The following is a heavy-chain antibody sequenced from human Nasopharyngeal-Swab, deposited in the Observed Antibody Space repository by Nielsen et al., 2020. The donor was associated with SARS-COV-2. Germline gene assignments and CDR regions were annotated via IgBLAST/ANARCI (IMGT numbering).Heavy chain of an antibody. Sequence: SLKISCAASGFTFDDYAMHWVRQAPGKGLEWVSGISWNSGSIGYADSVEGRFTISRDNAKNSLYLQMNSLRAEDTALYYCASDSSSWYAYFDYWGQGTLVTVSS. CDR2: ISWNSGSI. J-gene: IGHJ4*02. D-gene: IGHD6-13*01. CDR1: GFTFDDYA. V-gene: IGHV3-9*01. CDR3: ASDSSSWYAYFDY.